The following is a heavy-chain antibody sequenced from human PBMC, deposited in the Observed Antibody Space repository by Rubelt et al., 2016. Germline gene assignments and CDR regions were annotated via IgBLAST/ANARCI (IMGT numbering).Heavy chain of an antibody. D-gene: IGHD2-21*02. CDR2: INPSGGST. CDR1: GYTFTSYY. J-gene: IGHJ6*02. V-gene: IGHV1-46*01. CDR3: ARAIGVVTDWVPKRYYGMDV. Sequence: QVQLVQSGAEVKKPGASVKVSCKASGYTFTSYYMHWVRQAPGQGLEWMGIINPSGGSTSYAQKFQGMGNMTRDTSTSTVYMEVSSLRSEDTAVYYCARAIGVVTDWVPKRYYGMDVWGQGTTVTVSS.